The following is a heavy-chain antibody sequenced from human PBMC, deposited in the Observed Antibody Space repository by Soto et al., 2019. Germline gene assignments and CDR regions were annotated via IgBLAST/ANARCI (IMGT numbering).Heavy chain of an antibody. Sequence: PSETLSLTCTVSGGSISSYYWNWIRQPPGKGLEWIGYIYHSGSTNYNPSLESRVTISLDTSKSQFSLILTSVTAADTAVYYCVRASRTSFGVVYADYWGQGTLVTVSS. CDR1: GGSISSYY. CDR2: IYHSGST. CDR3: VRASRTSFGVVYADY. D-gene: IGHD3-3*01. J-gene: IGHJ4*02. V-gene: IGHV4-59*01.